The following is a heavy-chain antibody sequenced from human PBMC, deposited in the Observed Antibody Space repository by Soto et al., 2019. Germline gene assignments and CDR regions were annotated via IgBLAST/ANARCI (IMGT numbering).Heavy chain of an antibody. J-gene: IGHJ4*02. D-gene: IGHD6-13*01. CDR2: INAYNGNT. V-gene: IGHV1-18*04. CDR3: ARDSAAVVDY. Sequence: GASVKVSCKASGYTFTVYYMHWVRQAPGQGLEWMGWINAYNGNTNYAQKLQGRVTMTTDTSTSTAYMELRSLRSDDTAVYYCARDSAAVVDYWGQGTLVTVSS. CDR1: GYTFTVYY.